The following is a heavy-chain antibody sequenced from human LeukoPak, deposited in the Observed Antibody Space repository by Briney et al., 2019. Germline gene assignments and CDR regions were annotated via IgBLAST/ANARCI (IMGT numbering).Heavy chain of an antibody. Sequence: PSETLSLTCTVSGGSISSGSYCWSWIRQPAGKGLEWIGHIHTSGSTNYNPSLKSRVTISVDTSKNQFSLKLSSVTAADTAVYYCAGNYYGSGSYYSEDRYWGQGTLVTVSS. CDR2: IHTSGST. D-gene: IGHD3-10*01. CDR1: GGSISSGSYC. V-gene: IGHV4-61*09. CDR3: AGNYYGSGSYYSEDRY. J-gene: IGHJ4*02.